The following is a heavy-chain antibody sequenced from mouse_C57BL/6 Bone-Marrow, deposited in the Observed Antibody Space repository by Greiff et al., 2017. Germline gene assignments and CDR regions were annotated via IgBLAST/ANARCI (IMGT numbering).Heavy chain of an antibody. D-gene: IGHD1-1*01. CDR1: GFNIKDDY. CDR2: LDPENGDT. V-gene: IGHV14-4*01. CDR3: TTLLAWFAY. J-gene: IGHJ3*01. Sequence: VQLQQSGAELVRPGASVKLSCTASGFNIKDDYMHWVKQRPEQGLEWIGWLDPENGDTEYASKFQGKATITADTSSTTAYLQLSSLTSEDTAVYYCTTLLAWFAYWGQGTLVTVSA.